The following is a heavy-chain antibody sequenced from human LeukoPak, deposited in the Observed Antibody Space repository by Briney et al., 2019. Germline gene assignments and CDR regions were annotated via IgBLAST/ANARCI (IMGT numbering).Heavy chain of an antibody. Sequence: GSSVKVSCKASGGTFSSYAISWVRQAPGQGLEWMGGIIPIFGTANYAQKFQGRVTITADESTSTAYMELSSLRSEDTAVYYCARGDPRLVKYYYYMDVWGKGTTVTVSS. J-gene: IGHJ6*03. D-gene: IGHD3-22*01. CDR2: IIPIFGTA. CDR1: GGTFSSYA. CDR3: ARGDPRLVKYYYYMDV. V-gene: IGHV1-69*01.